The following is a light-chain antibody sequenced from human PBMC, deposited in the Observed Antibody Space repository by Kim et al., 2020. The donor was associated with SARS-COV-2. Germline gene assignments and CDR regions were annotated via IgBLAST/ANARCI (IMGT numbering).Light chain of an antibody. Sequence: DIQLTQSPSTLSASVGDRVTITCRASQSLGNWLAWYQQKPGKTPNLLIYDASSLESGVQSRFSGSGSATEFTLTISSLQPDDFATYYCQQYNDYPLTFGGGTKVDIK. CDR1: QSLGNW. CDR2: DAS. J-gene: IGKJ4*01. V-gene: IGKV1-5*01. CDR3: QQYNDYPLT.